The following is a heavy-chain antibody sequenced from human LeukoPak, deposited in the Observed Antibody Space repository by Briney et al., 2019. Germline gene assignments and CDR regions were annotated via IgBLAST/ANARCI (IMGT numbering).Heavy chain of an antibody. V-gene: IGHV3-74*01. CDR2: INSDGTST. D-gene: IGHD5-18*01. CDR1: GFTFSSYW. CDR3: ARGASGYSYG. J-gene: IGHJ4*02. Sequence: GGSLRLSCAASGFTFSSYWMHWVRQVPGKGLVWVSRINSDGTSTTYADSVKGRFTISRDNAKNALYLQMNSLRAEDTAVYYCARGASGYSYGWGQGTLVTVSS.